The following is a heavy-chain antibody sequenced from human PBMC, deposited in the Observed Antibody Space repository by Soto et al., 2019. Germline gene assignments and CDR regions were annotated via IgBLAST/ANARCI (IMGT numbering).Heavy chain of an antibody. CDR1: NFSVSSDPVY. V-gene: IGHV4-31*03. Sequence: TLSLSCTGSNFSVSSDPVYSTWIVQNPGKGLEWIGHISFRGNTYYPPSLKSRVTISIDTSKHQFSLRLNTVTAAHTAVYCWASTRYTSADFAYWGQGNLV. J-gene: IGHJ4*01. D-gene: IGHD6-25*01. CDR2: ISFRGNT. CDR3: ASTRYTSADFAY.